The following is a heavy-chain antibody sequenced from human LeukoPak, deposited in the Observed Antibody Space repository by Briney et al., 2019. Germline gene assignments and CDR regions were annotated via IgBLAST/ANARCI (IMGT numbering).Heavy chain of an antibody. CDR1: GGSISSYY. CDR3: ARESWDTMVRGVIYDS. V-gene: IGHV4-59*01. CDR2: IYYRGFA. Sequence: SETRSLTCTVSGGSISSYYWGWVRQPPGKGLEWIGYIYYRGFANYNPSLKSRVTISVDTSRNQISLKMNSVTAADTAVYYCARESWDTMVRGVIYDSWGQGTLVTVSS. J-gene: IGHJ4*02. D-gene: IGHD3-10*01.